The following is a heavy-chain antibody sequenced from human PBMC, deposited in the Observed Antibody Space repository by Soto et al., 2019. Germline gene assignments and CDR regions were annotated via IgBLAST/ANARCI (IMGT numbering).Heavy chain of an antibody. CDR1: GDSISSSSYY. D-gene: IGHD3-9*01. CDR3: AKTGPYDILTYWYFDL. J-gene: IGHJ2*01. Sequence: SETLSLTCIVSGDSISSSSYYWVWIRQPPGKGLEWIGSIYYSATTYYNPSLESRVTISIDTSKNQFSLKVSSLTAADTAVYYCAKTGPYDILTYWYFDLWGRGTLVTVSS. CDR2: IYYSATT. V-gene: IGHV4-39*01.